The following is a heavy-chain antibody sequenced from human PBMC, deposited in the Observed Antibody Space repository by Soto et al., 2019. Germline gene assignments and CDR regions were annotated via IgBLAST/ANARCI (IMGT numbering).Heavy chain of an antibody. CDR2: ISGPGGST. Sequence: EVQLLESGGGLVQPGGSLRLSCEASGFIFSNYAMTWVRQAAGKGLEWVSSISGPGGSTYDADSGQGRFTISRDNSKNTLFLKMHSLREDDTALYFCARDERIAVAGTDTWGQGILVTVTS. D-gene: IGHD6-19*01. J-gene: IGHJ5*02. CDR1: GFIFSNYA. CDR3: ARDERIAVAGTDT. V-gene: IGHV3-23*01.